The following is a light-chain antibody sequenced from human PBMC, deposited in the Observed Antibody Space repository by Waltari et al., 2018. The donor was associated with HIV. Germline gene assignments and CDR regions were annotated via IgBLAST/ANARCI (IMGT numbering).Light chain of an antibody. CDR3: SSYAGSNIL. V-gene: IGLV2-8*01. Sequence: QSALTQPPSASGSPGQSVTISCTGTSSDVGGYHYVSWYQQHPGKAPKLMIYEVSKRPSGVPDRFSGSKSGNTASLTVSGLQAEDEADYYCSSYAGSNILFGGGTKLTVL. J-gene: IGLJ2*01. CDR2: EVS. CDR1: SSDVGGYHY.